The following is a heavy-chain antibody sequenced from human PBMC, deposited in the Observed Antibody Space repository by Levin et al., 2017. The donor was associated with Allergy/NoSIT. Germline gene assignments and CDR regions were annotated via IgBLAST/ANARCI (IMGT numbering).Heavy chain of an antibody. J-gene: IGHJ4*02. V-gene: IGHV2-5*02. CDR1: GFSKSTTGVG. CDR3: AHRPAGYASGWSSAHFDH. CDR2: IYWDDDK. Sequence: SGPTLVKPTQTLTLTCSLSGFSKSTTGVGVGWIRQPPGKALEWLAVIYWDDDKRFSPSLSNRVSIIKDTSKNQVVLVMTNMDPVDTATYYCAHRPAGYASGWSSAHFDHWGQGVLVTVSS. D-gene: IGHD6-19*01.